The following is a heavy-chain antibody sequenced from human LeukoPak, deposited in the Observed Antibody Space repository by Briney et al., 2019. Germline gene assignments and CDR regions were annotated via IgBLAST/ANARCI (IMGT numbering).Heavy chain of an antibody. CDR3: ARGSNWGDY. J-gene: IGHJ4*02. D-gene: IGHD7-27*01. V-gene: IGHV4-59*12. Sequence: PSETLSLTCTVSGGSISDYYWSWIRQPPGKGLEWIGYFSNSGTTNQNPSLKSRVTMSVDTSKNQFSLKLSSVTAADTAVYYCARGSNWGDYWGQGALATVSS. CDR1: GGSISDYY. CDR2: FSNSGTT.